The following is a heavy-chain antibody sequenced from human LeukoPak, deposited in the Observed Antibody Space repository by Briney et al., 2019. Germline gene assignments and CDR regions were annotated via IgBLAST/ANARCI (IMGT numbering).Heavy chain of an antibody. CDR3: ASLPMVYASPFDY. Sequence: GGPLQISCKGSDSRFTSYWIGGAGRMPGKGREWMVLVYRGDADHRYSPSFQGQVTISAKKSISTAYLQWTSSKGSDPAVYYCASLPMVYASPFDYWGQGTLVTVSS. CDR1: DSRFTSYW. V-gene: IGHV5-51*01. D-gene: IGHD2-8*01. J-gene: IGHJ4*02. CDR2: VYRGDADH.